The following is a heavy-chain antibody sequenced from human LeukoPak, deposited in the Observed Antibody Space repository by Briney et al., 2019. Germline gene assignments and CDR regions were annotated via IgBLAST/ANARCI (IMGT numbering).Heavy chain of an antibody. J-gene: IGHJ4*02. CDR3: ARDEAPYSSGWNGYYFDY. D-gene: IGHD6-19*01. CDR1: GFTFSSYA. CDR2: ISYDGSNK. Sequence: GGSLRLSCAASGFTFSSYAMHWVRQAPGKGLEWVTVISYDGSNKYYADSVKGRFTISRDNSKNTLYLQMNSLRAEDTAVYYCARDEAPYSSGWNGYYFDYWGQGTLVTVSS. V-gene: IGHV3-30-3*01.